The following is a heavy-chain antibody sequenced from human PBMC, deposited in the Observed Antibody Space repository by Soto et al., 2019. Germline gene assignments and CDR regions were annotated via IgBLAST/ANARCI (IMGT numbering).Heavy chain of an antibody. Sequence: ETLSLTCAVYGGSFSGYYWSWIRQPPGKGLEWIGSIYHSGSTYYNPSLKSRVTISVDTSKNQFSLKLSSVTAADTAVYYCARVTYFDYWGQGTLVTVSS. CDR3: ARVTYFDY. V-gene: IGHV4-34*01. J-gene: IGHJ4*02. CDR1: GGSFSGYY. CDR2: IYHSGST. D-gene: IGHD2-21*02.